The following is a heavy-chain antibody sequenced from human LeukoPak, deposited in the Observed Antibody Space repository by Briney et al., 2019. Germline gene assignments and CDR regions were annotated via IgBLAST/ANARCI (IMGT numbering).Heavy chain of an antibody. D-gene: IGHD6-6*01. V-gene: IGHV1-24*01. CDR2: FDPEDGET. CDR3: ATDIHEYSSSSLLDY. Sequence: ATVKVSCKVSGYTLTELSMHWVRQAPGKGLEWMGGFDPEDGETIYAQKFQGRVTMTEDTSTDTAYMELSSLRSEDTAVYYCATDIHEYSSSSLLDYWGQGTLVTVSS. CDR1: GYTLTELS. J-gene: IGHJ4*02.